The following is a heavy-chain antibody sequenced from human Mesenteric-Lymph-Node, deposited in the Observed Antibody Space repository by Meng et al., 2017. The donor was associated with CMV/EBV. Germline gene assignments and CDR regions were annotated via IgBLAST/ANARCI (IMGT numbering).Heavy chain of an antibody. V-gene: IGHV4-59*01. CDR3: ARVEDWNYGMDV. D-gene: IGHD1-1*01. CDR2: IYYSEST. Sequence: SETLSLTCTVSGGSIGSYYWSWIRQPPGKGLEWIGYIYYSESTNYNPSLKSRVTISVDTSKDQFSLKLSSVTAADTAVYYCARVEDWNYGMDVWGQGTTVTVSS. J-gene: IGHJ6*02. CDR1: GGSIGSYY.